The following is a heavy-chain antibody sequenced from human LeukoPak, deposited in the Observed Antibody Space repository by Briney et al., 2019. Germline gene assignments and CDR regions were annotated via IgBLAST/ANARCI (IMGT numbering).Heavy chain of an antibody. Sequence: SVKVSCKASGGTFSSYAISWVRQAPGQGLEWMGGIIPIFGTANYAQKFQGRVTITADESTSTAYMELSSLRSEDTAVYYCARDTYYYDSSGYPTGYWGQGTLVTVSS. D-gene: IGHD3-22*01. CDR3: ARDTYYYDSSGYPTGY. V-gene: IGHV1-69*13. CDR2: IIPIFGTA. J-gene: IGHJ4*02. CDR1: GGTFSSYA.